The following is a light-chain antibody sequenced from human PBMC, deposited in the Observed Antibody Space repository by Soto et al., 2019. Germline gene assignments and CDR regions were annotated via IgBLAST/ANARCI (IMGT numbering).Light chain of an antibody. CDR1: QSIDTW. Sequence: GDTVTITCPASQSIDTWLAWHQQKPGRAPKLLISKAAALESGVPSRFSGSGSGTDFTLTIRDVQPDDFATYYCQQYNSYLAFGQGTKVDIK. CDR2: KAA. V-gene: IGKV1-5*03. CDR3: QQYNSYLA. J-gene: IGKJ1*01.